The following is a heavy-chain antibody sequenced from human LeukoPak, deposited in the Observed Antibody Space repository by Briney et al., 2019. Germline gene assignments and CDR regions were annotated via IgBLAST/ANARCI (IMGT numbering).Heavy chain of an antibody. D-gene: IGHD3-10*01. CDR2: IIPIFGTA. Sequence: SVKVSCKASGGTFSSYAISWVRQAPGQGLEWMGGIIPIFGTANYAQKLQGRVTMTTDTSTSTAYMELRSLRSDDTAVYYCARVSFDGSGSYSLFYYYYYMDVWGKGTTVTISS. CDR3: ARVSFDGSGSYSLFYYYYYMDV. J-gene: IGHJ6*03. CDR1: GGTFSSYA. V-gene: IGHV1-69*05.